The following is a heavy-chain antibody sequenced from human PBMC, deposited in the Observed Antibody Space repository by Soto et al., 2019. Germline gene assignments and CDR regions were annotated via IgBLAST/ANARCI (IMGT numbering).Heavy chain of an antibody. CDR2: ISGISDGGYST. CDR1: GFTFSSYG. Sequence: PGGSLRLSCVVSGFTFSSYGMSWVRQAPGKGLEWVSGISGISDGGYSTYYADSVKGRFTISRDNSKNTLYVQMNSLRAEDTAVYYCAEPHVTYYYYGMDVWGHGTTVTVSS. V-gene: IGHV3-23*01. CDR3: AEPHVTYYYYGMDV. J-gene: IGHJ6*02.